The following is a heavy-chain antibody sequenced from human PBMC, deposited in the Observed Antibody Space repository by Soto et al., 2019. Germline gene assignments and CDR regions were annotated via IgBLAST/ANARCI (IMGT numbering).Heavy chain of an antibody. CDR3: ARDHHLVLRYFDWLLSPSDY. V-gene: IGHV1-18*04. CDR1: GYTFTSYG. CDR2: ISAYNGNT. J-gene: IGHJ4*02. D-gene: IGHD3-9*01. Sequence: QVQLVQSGAEVKKPEASVKVSCKASGYTFTSYGISWVRQAPGQGLEWMGWISAYNGNTNYAQKLQGRVTMTTDTSTSTAYMELRSLRSDDTAVYYCARDHHLVLRYFDWLLSPSDYWGQGTLVTVSS.